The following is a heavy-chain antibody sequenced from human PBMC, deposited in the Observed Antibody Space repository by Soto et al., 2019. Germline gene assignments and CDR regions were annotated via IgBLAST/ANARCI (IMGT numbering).Heavy chain of an antibody. Sequence: SETLSLTCTVSGDSISSPHSYLTWIRQPPGKGLEWVGYIYYTGNNFYNPAPKSRVAMSVDPSTNQFSLKLASVTDADTAVYFCAREPKQNYDSSPWNGGFDSWGPGTLVTVSS. CDR3: AREPKQNYDSSPWNGGFDS. CDR1: GDSISSPHSY. V-gene: IGHV4-30-4*01. D-gene: IGHD3-22*01. CDR2: IYYTGNN. J-gene: IGHJ4*02.